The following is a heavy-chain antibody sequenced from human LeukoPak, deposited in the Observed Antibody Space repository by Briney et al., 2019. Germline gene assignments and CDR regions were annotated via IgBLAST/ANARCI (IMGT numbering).Heavy chain of an antibody. CDR1: GFTFSSYW. J-gene: IGHJ4*02. CDR2: IKEDGSDK. Sequence: GGSLRLSCAASGFTFSSYWMSWVRQAPGKGLEWVANIKEDGSDKYYLGSVKGRFSISRDNAKNSLYLQMNSLRAEDTAVYYCARDWAGSGSLFDYWGQGVLVTVSS. D-gene: IGHD1-26*01. V-gene: IGHV3-7*01. CDR3: ARDWAGSGSLFDY.